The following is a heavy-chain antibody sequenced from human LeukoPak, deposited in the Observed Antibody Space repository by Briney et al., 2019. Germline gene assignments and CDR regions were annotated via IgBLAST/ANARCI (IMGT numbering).Heavy chain of an antibody. Sequence: GGSLRLSCAGSGFIFTSFSMNWVRQAPGKGLEWVSSITGNSAYTHYADSVRGRFTISRDNSKNSLYLQLNNLRVEDTALYYCARGDSDYYDTRGYAFEYWGQGTLVAVFS. D-gene: IGHD3-22*01. J-gene: IGHJ4*02. V-gene: IGHV3-21*01. CDR2: ITGNSAYT. CDR1: GFIFTSFS. CDR3: ARGDSDYYDTRGYAFEY.